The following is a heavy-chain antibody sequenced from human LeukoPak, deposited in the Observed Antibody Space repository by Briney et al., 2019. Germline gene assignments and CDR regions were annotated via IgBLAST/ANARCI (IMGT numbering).Heavy chain of an antibody. V-gene: IGHV3-15*01. D-gene: IGHD1-7*01. CDR1: GSTLSNGW. J-gene: IGHJ4*02. Sequence: PGGSLRLSCAASGSTLSNGWMTWVRQAPGKGLEWVGRIKSKTDGGTADYAAPVKGRFTISRDDSKNTLSLQMNSLKTEDTAFYYCTTGRTLWGQGTLVTVSS. CDR3: TTGRTL. CDR2: IKSKTDGGTA.